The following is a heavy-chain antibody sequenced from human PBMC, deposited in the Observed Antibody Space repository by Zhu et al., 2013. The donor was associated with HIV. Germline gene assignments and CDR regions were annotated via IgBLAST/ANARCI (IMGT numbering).Heavy chain of an antibody. Sequence: QVQLVQSGPEVKKPGASVRVSCEASGYTFTKYDINWVRQVTGQGLEWMGRMKTNSGNTGYAKKFQGRVTFTRNTSIDTAYMELSSLTSEDTAVYYCARGQWELPLLHEYWGQGTLVTVSS. CDR2: MKTNSGNT. J-gene: IGHJ4*02. D-gene: IGHD1-26*01. CDR3: ARGQWELPLLHEY. CDR1: GYTFTKYD. V-gene: IGHV1-8*03.